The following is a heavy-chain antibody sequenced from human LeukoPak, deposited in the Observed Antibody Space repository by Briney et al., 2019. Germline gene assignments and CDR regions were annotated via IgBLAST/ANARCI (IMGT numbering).Heavy chain of an antibody. V-gene: IGHV4-4*08. CDR3: AGTYYYGSGRLNWFDP. CDR1: GGSISSYY. J-gene: IGHJ5*02. CDR2: IYASGST. Sequence: ASETLSLTCTVSGGSISSYYWSWIRQPPGKGLEWIGYIYASGSTNYNPSLKSRVTISVDTSKNQFSLKLSSVTAADTAVYYCAGTYYYGSGRLNWFDPWGQGTLVTVSS. D-gene: IGHD3-10*01.